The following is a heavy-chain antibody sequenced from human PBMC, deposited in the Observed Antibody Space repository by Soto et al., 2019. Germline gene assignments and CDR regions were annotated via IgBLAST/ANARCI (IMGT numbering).Heavy chain of an antibody. Sequence: GGSLRLSCAASGFTFSNYGIHWVRQAPGKGLEWVALISYDGSYKYYADSVKGRFVISRDNSKNTLSLQMNSLRAENTAVYHCAKDRGGYDFSMDVWGQGTTGTSP. V-gene: IGHV3-30*18. J-gene: IGHJ6*02. D-gene: IGHD5-12*01. CDR2: ISYDGSYK. CDR1: GFTFSNYG. CDR3: AKDRGGYDFSMDV.